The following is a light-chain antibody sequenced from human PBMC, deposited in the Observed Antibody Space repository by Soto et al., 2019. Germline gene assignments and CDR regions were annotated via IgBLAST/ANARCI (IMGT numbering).Light chain of an antibody. CDR1: QSISSY. CDR3: QQSYDTVAIT. J-gene: IGKJ5*01. V-gene: IGKV1-39*01. CDR2: AAS. Sequence: DIQMTQSPSSLSSSSVDLVTITFPASQSISSYLNWYQQKPGRAPKLLIYAASSLQSGVPSRFSGSGSGTDFTLTISGLQPEDFATYYCQQSYDTVAITFGQGTRLEIK.